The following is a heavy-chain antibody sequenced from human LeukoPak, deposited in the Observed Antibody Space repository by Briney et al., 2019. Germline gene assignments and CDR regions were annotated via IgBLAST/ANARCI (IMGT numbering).Heavy chain of an antibody. J-gene: IGHJ4*02. CDR3: AKAGYSYDDQYRFDY. V-gene: IGHV4-34*01. CDR2: INHSGST. CDR1: GGSFSGYY. Sequence: SETLSLTCAVYGGSFSGYYWSWIRQPPGKGLEWIGEINHSGSTNYNPSLKSRVTISVDTSKNHFSLKLSSVTAADTAVYYCAKAGYSYDDQYRFDYWGQGTLVTVSS. D-gene: IGHD5-18*01.